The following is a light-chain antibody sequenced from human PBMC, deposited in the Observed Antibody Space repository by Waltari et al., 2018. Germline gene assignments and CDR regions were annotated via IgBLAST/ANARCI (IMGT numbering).Light chain of an antibody. J-gene: IGLJ2*01. Sequence: QSALTQPRSVPGSPGQSVTVSCTGTSTDGCGYNDGPWSQPHPGKVPRLMISDVNKRSSGVPDRFSGSKSGNTASLTISGLQAEDEADYYCCSYAGGFSALFGGGTKVTVL. V-gene: IGLV2-11*01. CDR1: STDGCGYND. CDR3: CSYAGGFSAL. CDR2: DVN.